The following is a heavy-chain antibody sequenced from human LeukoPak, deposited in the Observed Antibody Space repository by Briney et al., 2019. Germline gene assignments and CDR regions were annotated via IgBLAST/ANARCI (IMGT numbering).Heavy chain of an antibody. Sequence: PSETLSLTCTVSGGSISSYYWSWIRQPPGKGLEWIGYIYYSGSTNYNPSLKSRVTISVDTSKNQFSLKLSSVTAADTAVYYCARDGPQSDYGGPTGGYYYYYMDVWGKGTTVTVSS. V-gene: IGHV4-59*01. CDR1: GGSISSYY. CDR3: ARDGPQSDYGGPTGGYYYYYMDV. D-gene: IGHD4-23*01. CDR2: IYYSGST. J-gene: IGHJ6*03.